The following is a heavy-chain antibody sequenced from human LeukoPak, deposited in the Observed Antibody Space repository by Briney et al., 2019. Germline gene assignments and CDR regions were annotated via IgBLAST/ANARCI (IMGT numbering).Heavy chain of an antibody. CDR2: ISYDGSNK. CDR1: GFTVSSNY. Sequence: GGSLRLSCAASGFTVSSNYMSWVRQAPGKGLEWVAVISYDGSNKYYADSVKGRFTISRDNSKNTLYLQMNSLRAEDTAVYYCARDPDIAVAGNFDYWGQGTLVTVSS. CDR3: ARDPDIAVAGNFDY. J-gene: IGHJ4*02. D-gene: IGHD6-19*01. V-gene: IGHV3-30-3*01.